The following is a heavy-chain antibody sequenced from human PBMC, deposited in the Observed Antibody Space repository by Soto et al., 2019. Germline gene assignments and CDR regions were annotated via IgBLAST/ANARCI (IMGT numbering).Heavy chain of an antibody. CDR3: ARPSSSGGVVVPAASGYYYYMDV. Sequence: QLQLQESGPGLVKPSETLSLTCTVSGGSISSSSYYWGWIRQPPGKGLEWIGSIYYSGSTYYNPSLKSRVTISVDTSKNQFSLKLSSVTAADTAVYYCARPSSSGGVVVPAASGYYYYMDVWGKGTTVTVSS. D-gene: IGHD2-2*01. V-gene: IGHV4-39*01. J-gene: IGHJ6*03. CDR1: GGSISSSSYY. CDR2: IYYSGST.